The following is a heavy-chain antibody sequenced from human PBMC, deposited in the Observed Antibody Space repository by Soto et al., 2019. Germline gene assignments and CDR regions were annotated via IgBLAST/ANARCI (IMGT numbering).Heavy chain of an antibody. Sequence: SETLSLTCTLSGGSISGYYWSWIRQPPGRGLEWIGYVYYSGSTKYNPSLESRVTISVDMSNNQFSLMLTSVTAADTAVYYCAKYRRTDAEGYRLDFWGQGTLVTVS. CDR1: GGSISGYY. CDR3: AKYRRTDAEGYRLDF. V-gene: IGHV4-59*01. J-gene: IGHJ4*02. CDR2: VYYSGST. D-gene: IGHD5-12*01.